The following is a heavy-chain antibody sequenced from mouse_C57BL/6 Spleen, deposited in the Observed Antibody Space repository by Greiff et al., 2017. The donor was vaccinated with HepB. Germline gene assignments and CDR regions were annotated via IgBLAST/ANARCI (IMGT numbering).Heavy chain of an antibody. Sequence: EVQLQQSGPGLVKPSQSLSLTCSVTGYSITSGYYWNWIRQFPGNKLEWMGYISYDGSNNYNPSLKNRISITRDTSKNQFFLKLNSVTTEDTATYYCAREGIITTDYFDYWGQGTTLTVSS. CDR3: AREGIITTDYFDY. J-gene: IGHJ2*01. V-gene: IGHV3-6*01. CDR1: GYSITSGYY. D-gene: IGHD1-1*01. CDR2: ISYDGSN.